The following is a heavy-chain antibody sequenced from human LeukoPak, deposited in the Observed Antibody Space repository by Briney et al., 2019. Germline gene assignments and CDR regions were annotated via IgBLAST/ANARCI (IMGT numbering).Heavy chain of an antibody. Sequence: GASVKVSCKASGYTFTNYYIHWMRQAPGQGLEWMGGIIPIFGTANYAQKFQGRVTITADESTSTAYMELSSLRSEDTAVYYCASHRDYYDSSGYLFDYWGQGTLVTVSS. CDR1: GYTFTNYY. CDR3: ASHRDYYDSSGYLFDY. J-gene: IGHJ4*02. CDR2: IIPIFGTA. D-gene: IGHD3-22*01. V-gene: IGHV1-69*13.